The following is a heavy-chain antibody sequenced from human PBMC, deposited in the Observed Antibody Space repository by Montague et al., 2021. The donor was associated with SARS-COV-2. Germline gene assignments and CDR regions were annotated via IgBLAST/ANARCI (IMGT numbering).Heavy chain of an antibody. Sequence: SLRLSCAASGFIFSANDFHWVRQGRGKGLEWVSAIGRRGDTYYSESVRGRFTISRENAENSLILQMHSLSVGDTAVYYFAREMHDTVTSSWCLDIWGQGTTVTVSP. V-gene: IGHV3-13*01. CDR3: AREMHDTVTSSWCLDI. CDR2: IGRRGDT. J-gene: IGHJ3*02. CDR1: GFIFSAND. D-gene: IGHD3-9*01.